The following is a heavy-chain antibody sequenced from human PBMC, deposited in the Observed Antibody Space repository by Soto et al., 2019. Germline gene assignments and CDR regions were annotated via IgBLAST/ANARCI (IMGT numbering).Heavy chain of an antibody. D-gene: IGHD6-13*01. Sequence: GGSLRLSCAASGFTFSSYIMNWVRQAPGKGLEWVSYISSSSSTIYYADSVKGRFTISRDNAKNSLYLQMNSLRDEDTAVYYCAREEGSSSWYVSHYYYGMDVWGQGTTVTVSS. J-gene: IGHJ6*02. CDR3: AREEGSSSWYVSHYYYGMDV. CDR2: ISSSSSTI. V-gene: IGHV3-48*02. CDR1: GFTFSSYI.